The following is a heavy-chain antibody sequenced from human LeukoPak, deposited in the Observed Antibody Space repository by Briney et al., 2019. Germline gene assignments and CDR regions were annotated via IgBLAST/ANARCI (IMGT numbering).Heavy chain of an antibody. CDR1: GYTFTDNH. Sequence: ASVKVSCKASGYTFTDNHMYWIRQAPGQGPECMGWINPNSGGTNYAQKFQGRITMTRDTSIGTAYMELSRLTSDDTAIYFCARELGRNAFDIWGQGTMVTVSS. J-gene: IGHJ3*02. CDR3: ARELGRNAFDI. V-gene: IGHV1-2*02. D-gene: IGHD7-27*01. CDR2: INPNSGGT.